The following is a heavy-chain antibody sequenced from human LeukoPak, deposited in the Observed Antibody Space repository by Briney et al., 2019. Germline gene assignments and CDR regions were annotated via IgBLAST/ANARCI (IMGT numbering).Heavy chain of an antibody. Sequence: GGSLRLSCAASGFTFSSYAMSWVRQAPGKGLEWVSAISGSGGSTYYADSVKGRFTISRDNSKNTLYLQMNSLRAEDTAVYYCAKDGPLRDYDVWSGYYIRKNWFDPWGQGTLVTVSS. J-gene: IGHJ5*02. V-gene: IGHV3-23*01. D-gene: IGHD3-3*01. CDR3: AKDGPLRDYDVWSGYYIRKNWFDP. CDR2: ISGSGGST. CDR1: GFTFSSYA.